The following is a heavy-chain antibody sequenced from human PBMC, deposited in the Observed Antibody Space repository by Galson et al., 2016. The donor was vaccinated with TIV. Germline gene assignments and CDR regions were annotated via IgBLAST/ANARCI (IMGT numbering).Heavy chain of an antibody. CDR2: IYHTGST. J-gene: IGHJ4*02. D-gene: IGHD2-15*01. Sequence: ETLSLTCAVSGYSISGTYYWGWIRQPPGKGLEWIGSIYHTGSTYYNPPLKSRVTVSVDTSTNQFSLRLNSVTAADTAVYYCATTGYCSGGNCYPQFDYWGQGTLGTVSS. V-gene: IGHV4-38-2*01. CDR1: GYSISGTYY. CDR3: ATTGYCSGGNCYPQFDY.